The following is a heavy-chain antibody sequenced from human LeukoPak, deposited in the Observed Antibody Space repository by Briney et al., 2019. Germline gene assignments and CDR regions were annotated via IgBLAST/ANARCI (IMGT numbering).Heavy chain of an antibody. CDR3: ARDATPSIWFGELFSRSLVYYFDY. D-gene: IGHD3-10*01. CDR2: ISSSSSYI. V-gene: IGHV3-21*04. CDR1: GFTFSSYG. Sequence: PGGSLRLSCAASGFTFSSYGVSWVRQARGEGLEWVSSISSSSSYIYYADSVKGRFTISRDNAKNSLYLQMNSLRAKDTAVYYCARDATPSIWFGELFSRSLVYYFDYWGQGTLVTVS. J-gene: IGHJ4*02.